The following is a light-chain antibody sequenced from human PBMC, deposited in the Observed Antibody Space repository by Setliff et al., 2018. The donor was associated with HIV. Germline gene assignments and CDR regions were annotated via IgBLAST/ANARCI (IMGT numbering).Light chain of an antibody. CDR2: EVS. J-gene: IGLJ1*01. CDR3: SSYTNITTRV. CDR1: NSDIGSYNF. Sequence: QSALTQPASVSGSPGQSITISCTGSNSDIGSYNFVSWYQHHPGKAPKLMIYEVSNRPSGVSSRFSASKSGNTASLTISGLQTEDEADYYCSSYTNITTRVFGTGTKATVL. V-gene: IGLV2-14*01.